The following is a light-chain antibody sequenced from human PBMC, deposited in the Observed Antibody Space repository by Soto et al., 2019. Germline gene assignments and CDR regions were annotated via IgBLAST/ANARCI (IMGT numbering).Light chain of an antibody. CDR3: QQRSTWPPFS. Sequence: EFVLAQAPGTLSLSPGERATLSCRSSQSIGSYLAWYQHKLGQPPRLLIYDASNRATGIPVRFSGSGSGTDFTLTISSLEPEDFAVYYCQQRSTWPPFSFGPGTKVDIK. V-gene: IGKV3-11*01. CDR2: DAS. CDR1: QSIGSY. J-gene: IGKJ3*01.